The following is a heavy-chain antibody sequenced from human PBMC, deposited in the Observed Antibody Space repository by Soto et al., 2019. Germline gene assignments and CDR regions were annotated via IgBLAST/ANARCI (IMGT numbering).Heavy chain of an antibody. V-gene: IGHV4-34*01. CDR2: INDRGSI. D-gene: IGHD3-9*01. CDR3: ARESHDILTGPPWVWYFDL. Sequence: QVQLQQWGAGPLRPLETLSLTCGVSGGSFSGYYWAWIRQSPGKGLEWIGEINDRGSINYNPSLKSRVSISVDTSKNHHSRNLRSVTAADTAVYYCARESHDILTGPPWVWYFDLWGRGTLVTVSS. J-gene: IGHJ2*01. CDR1: GGSFSGYY.